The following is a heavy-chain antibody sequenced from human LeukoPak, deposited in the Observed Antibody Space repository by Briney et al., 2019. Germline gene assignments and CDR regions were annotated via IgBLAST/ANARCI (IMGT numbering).Heavy chain of an antibody. J-gene: IGHJ4*02. CDR1: GFTFSSYS. CDR2: IRDDGSNR. Sequence: GGSLRLSCAASGFTFSSYSMNWVRQAPGKGLEWVAFIRDDGSNRYYADSVKGRFTVSRDNSKNTLYLQMDSLRTEDTAVYYCAKVPHSWGLFDSWGQGTLVTVSS. CDR3: AKVPHSWGLFDS. D-gene: IGHD3-16*01. V-gene: IGHV3-30*02.